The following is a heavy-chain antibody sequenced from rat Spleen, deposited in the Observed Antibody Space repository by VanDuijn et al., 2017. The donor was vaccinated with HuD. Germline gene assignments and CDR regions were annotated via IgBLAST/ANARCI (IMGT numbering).Heavy chain of an antibody. CDR2: IDPDGYNT. J-gene: IGHJ3*01. D-gene: IGHD3-7*01. CDR1: GFTFSTNW. Sequence: EVQLVESGGGLVQPGGPLKLSCAASGFTFSTNWLNWIRQAPGKGLEWVASIDPDGYNTYYPDTVKGRLVISKDNAKNVGYLQMNSLRSEDTATYYCVLFRSGVAYWGQGTLVTVSS. V-gene: IGHV5-35*01. CDR3: VLFRSGVAY.